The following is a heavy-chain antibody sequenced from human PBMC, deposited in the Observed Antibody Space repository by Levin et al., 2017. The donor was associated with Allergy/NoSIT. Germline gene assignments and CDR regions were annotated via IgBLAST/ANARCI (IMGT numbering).Heavy chain of an antibody. J-gene: IGHJ4*02. D-gene: IGHD6-19*01. V-gene: IGHV3-33*01. Sequence: GGSLRLSCAASGFTFSSYGMHWVRQAPGKGLEWVAVIWYDGSNKYYADSVKGRFTISRDNSKNTLYLQMNSLRAEDTAVYYCARDRGSSGFGYFDYWGQGTLVTVSS. CDR1: GFTFSSYG. CDR3: ARDRGSSGFGYFDY. CDR2: IWYDGSNK.